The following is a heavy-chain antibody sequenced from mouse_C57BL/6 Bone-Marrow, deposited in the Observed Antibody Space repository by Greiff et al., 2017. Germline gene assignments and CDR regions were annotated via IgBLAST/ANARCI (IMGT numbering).Heavy chain of an antibody. CDR3: AREYDAWFAY. Sequence: QVQLKQPGAELVKPGASVKLSCKASGYTFTSYWMHWVKQRPGRGLEWIGRIDPNSGGTKYNEKFKSKATLTVDKPSSTAYMQLSSLTSEDSAVYYCAREYDAWFAYWGQGTLVTVAA. J-gene: IGHJ3*01. CDR2: IDPNSGGT. D-gene: IGHD2-3*01. V-gene: IGHV1-72*01. CDR1: GYTFTSYW.